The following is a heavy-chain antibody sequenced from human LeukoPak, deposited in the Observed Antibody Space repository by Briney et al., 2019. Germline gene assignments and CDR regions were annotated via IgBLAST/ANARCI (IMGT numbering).Heavy chain of an antibody. CDR2: ISAYNGNT. CDR3: ARVPSGRRTYYYDSSGYQFDY. Sequence: ASVKVSCKASGYTFTSYGISWVRQAPGQGLEWMGWISAYNGNTNYAQKFQGRVTMTTDTSTSTAYMELGSLRSDDTAVYCCARVPSGRRTYYYDSSGYQFDYWGQGTLVTVSS. D-gene: IGHD3-22*01. CDR1: GYTFTSYG. V-gene: IGHV1-18*01. J-gene: IGHJ4*02.